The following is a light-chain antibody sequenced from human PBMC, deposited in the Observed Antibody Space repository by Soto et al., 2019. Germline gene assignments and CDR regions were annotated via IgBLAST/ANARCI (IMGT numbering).Light chain of an antibody. CDR1: QSISSW. V-gene: IGKV1-5*03. CDR2: KAS. Sequence: DIQMTQSPSTLSASVGDIVTITCRASQSISSWLAWYQQKPGKAPELLISKASSLQSGVPSRFSGSGSGTEFTLTISSLQPDDFATYYCQHYNSYPWTFGQGTKVDIK. J-gene: IGKJ1*01. CDR3: QHYNSYPWT.